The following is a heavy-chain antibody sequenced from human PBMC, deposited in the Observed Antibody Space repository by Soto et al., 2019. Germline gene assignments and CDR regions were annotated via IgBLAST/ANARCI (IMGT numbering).Heavy chain of an antibody. CDR3: ARDLGYYDSSGYFDY. V-gene: IGHV3-11*04. CDR2: ISTSGSIT. D-gene: IGHD3-22*01. Sequence: QVQLVESGGGLVKPGGSLRLSCAASGFTFSDYDMSWIRQAPGKGLEWVSYISTSGSITYYADSVKGRFTISRDNAKNSLYLQMNNLRVENTAVYYCARDLGYYDSSGYFDYWGQGTLVTVSS. CDR1: GFTFSDYD. J-gene: IGHJ4*02.